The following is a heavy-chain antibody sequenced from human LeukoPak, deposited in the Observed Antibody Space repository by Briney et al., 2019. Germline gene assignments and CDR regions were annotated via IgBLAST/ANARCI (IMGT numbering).Heavy chain of an antibody. V-gene: IGHV3-23*01. Sequence: GGSLRLSCAASGFTFSSYAMSWVRQAPGKGLEWVSVISAGGGRTYYADSVKGRFTISRDNSKNTLYLQMNSLRAEDTAVYYCANTPSSGWYYFDYWGQGTLVTVSS. J-gene: IGHJ4*02. CDR1: GFTFSSYA. CDR2: ISAGGGRT. CDR3: ANTPSSGWYYFDY. D-gene: IGHD6-19*01.